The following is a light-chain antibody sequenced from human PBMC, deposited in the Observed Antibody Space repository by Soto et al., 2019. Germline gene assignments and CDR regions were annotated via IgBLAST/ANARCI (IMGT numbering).Light chain of an antibody. V-gene: IGLV2-8*01. CDR1: SRDVGAYNY. CDR3: TSYAGNNIWV. J-gene: IGLJ3*02. Sequence: QSALTQPPSASGSPGQSVTISCTGTSRDVGAYNYVSWYQQYPGKAPKLMIYEVSKRPSGVPDRFSGSKSGKTASLTVSGLQPEDEADYYCTSYAGNNIWVFGGGTKVTVL. CDR2: EVS.